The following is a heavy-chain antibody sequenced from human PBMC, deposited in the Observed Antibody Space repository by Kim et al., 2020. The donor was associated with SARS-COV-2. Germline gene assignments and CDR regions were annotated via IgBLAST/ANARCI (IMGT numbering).Heavy chain of an antibody. J-gene: IGHJ4*02. Sequence: SETLSLTCTVSGGSISSYYWSWIRQPAGKGLEWIGRIYTSGSTNYNPSLKSRVTMSVDTSKNQFSLKLSSVTAADTAVYYCAREGRDIVVVPAAIGVGYFDYWGQGTLVTVSS. D-gene: IGHD2-2*02. CDR2: IYTSGST. CDR3: AREGRDIVVVPAAIGVGYFDY. CDR1: GGSISSYY. V-gene: IGHV4-4*07.